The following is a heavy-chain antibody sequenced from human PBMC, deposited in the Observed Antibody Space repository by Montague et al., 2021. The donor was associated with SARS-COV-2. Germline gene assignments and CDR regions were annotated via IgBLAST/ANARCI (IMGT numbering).Heavy chain of an antibody. CDR1: GYSINTGYY. CDR2: IYHSGST. Sequence: SETLSLTCTVSGYSINTGYYWGWIRQPPGKGLEWIGTIYHSGSTYFNPSLKSRVTISVDTSKNQFSLNLSSVTAAVTAVYYCAKVAGSHDTFDIWGRGTMVTVSS. J-gene: IGHJ3*02. CDR3: AKVAGSHDTFDI. D-gene: IGHD6-19*01. V-gene: IGHV4-38-2*02.